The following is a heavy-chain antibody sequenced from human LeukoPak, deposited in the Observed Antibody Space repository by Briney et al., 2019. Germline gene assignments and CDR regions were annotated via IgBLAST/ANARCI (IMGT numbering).Heavy chain of an antibody. CDR3: ARDYCSSTSCYLSYWFDP. J-gene: IGHJ5*02. CDR1: GGSISSYY. CDR2: IYYSGST. V-gene: IGHV4-59*12. D-gene: IGHD2-2*01. Sequence: DPSETLSLTCTVSGGSISSYYWSWIRQPPGKGLEWIGYIYYSGSTNYNPSLKSRVTISVDTSKNQFSLKLSSVTAADTAVYYCARDYCSSTSCYLSYWFDPWGQGTLVTVSS.